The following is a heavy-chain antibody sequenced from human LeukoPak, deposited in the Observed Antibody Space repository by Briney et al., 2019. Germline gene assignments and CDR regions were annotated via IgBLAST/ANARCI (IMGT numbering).Heavy chain of an antibody. D-gene: IGHD3-16*02. CDR3: ARRVTFGGSIVAAFDI. V-gene: IGHV5-51*01. Sequence: GESLKISCKGSGYSFTSYWIGWVRQMPGKGLEWMGIIYPGDFDTRYSPSFEGRVTISAEKSISTAYLQWSSLKASDTAIYYCARRVTFGGSIVAAFDIWGQGTMVTVSS. CDR2: IYPGDFDT. J-gene: IGHJ3*02. CDR1: GYSFTSYW.